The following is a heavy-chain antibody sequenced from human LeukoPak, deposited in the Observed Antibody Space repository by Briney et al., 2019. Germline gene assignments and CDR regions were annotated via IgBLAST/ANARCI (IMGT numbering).Heavy chain of an antibody. D-gene: IGHD1-26*01. CDR1: GGSISGNY. J-gene: IGHJ5*02. CDR2: IHSSGYT. CDR3: AQRQGPTSGSYDYFDP. Sequence: SETLSLTCTVSGGSISGNYWSWIRQPPGQGLEWIAYIHSSGYTNYNPYLQRRVTISVDTSKNQFSLKVASVTAADTAIYYCAQRQGPTSGSYDYFDPWGPGAPVTASS. V-gene: IGHV4-4*09.